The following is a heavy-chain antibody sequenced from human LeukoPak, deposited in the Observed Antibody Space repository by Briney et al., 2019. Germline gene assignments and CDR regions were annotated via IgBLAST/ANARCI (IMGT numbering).Heavy chain of an antibody. Sequence: GGSLRLSCAASGFTFSDYYMSWIRQAPGKGLEWVSYISSSGSTIYYADSVKGRFTISRDNDKNSLYLQMNSLRAEDTAVYYCARARLGYCSSTSCYLDAFDIWGQGTMVTVSS. D-gene: IGHD2-2*01. CDR3: ARARLGYCSSTSCYLDAFDI. CDR1: GFTFSDYY. J-gene: IGHJ3*02. CDR2: ISSSGSTI. V-gene: IGHV3-11*01.